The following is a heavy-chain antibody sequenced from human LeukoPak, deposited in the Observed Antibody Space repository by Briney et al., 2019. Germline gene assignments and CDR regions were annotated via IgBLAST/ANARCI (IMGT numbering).Heavy chain of an antibody. D-gene: IGHD6-13*01. CDR2: IRYDGSNK. Sequence: GGSLRLSCAASGFTFSSYGMHLVRQAPGKGLEWVAFIRYDGSNKYYADSVKGRFTISRDNSKNTLYLQMNSLRAEDTAVYYCAKGYSSSLRFGYYFDYWGQGTLVTVSS. V-gene: IGHV3-30*02. J-gene: IGHJ4*02. CDR1: GFTFSSYG. CDR3: AKGYSSSLRFGYYFDY.